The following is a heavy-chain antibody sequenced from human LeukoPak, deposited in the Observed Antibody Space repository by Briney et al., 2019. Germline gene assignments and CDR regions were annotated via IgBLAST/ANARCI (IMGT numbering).Heavy chain of an antibody. CDR3: ASTPSGYSLGSNWFDR. CDR2: ISAYNGNT. J-gene: IGHJ5*02. V-gene: IGHV1-18*01. D-gene: IGHD3-22*01. CDR1: GYTFTSYG. Sequence: ASVTVSCKASGYTFTSYGISWVRQAPGQGREGMGWISAYNGNTNYAQKLQGRVTMTTDTSTSTAYMELRSLRSDDTAVYYCASTPSGYSLGSNWFDRWGQGTLVTVSS.